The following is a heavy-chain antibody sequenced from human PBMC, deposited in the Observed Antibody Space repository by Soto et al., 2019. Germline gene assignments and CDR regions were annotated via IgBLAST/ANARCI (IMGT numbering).Heavy chain of an antibody. CDR2: IIPIFGTA. CDR1: GGTFSSYA. D-gene: IGHD3-22*01. V-gene: IGHV1-69*13. CDR3: ARDRQPITMIVVVIKDYYYYGMDV. Sequence: SVKVSCKASGGTFSSYAISWVRQAPGQGLEWMGGIIPIFGTANYAQKFQGRVTITADESTSTAYMELSSLRSEDTAVYYCARDRQPITMIVVVIKDYYYYGMDVWGQGTTVTVSS. J-gene: IGHJ6*02.